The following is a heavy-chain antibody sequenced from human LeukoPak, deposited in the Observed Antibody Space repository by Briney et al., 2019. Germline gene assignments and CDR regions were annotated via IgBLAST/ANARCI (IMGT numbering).Heavy chain of an antibody. Sequence: ASVKVSCKASGYTFTSYGISWVRQAPGQGLEWMGWISAYNGNTNYAQKLQGRVTMTTDTSTSTAYMELRSLRSDDTAVYYCARIPVVPAAKGWFDPWGQGTLVTVSS. D-gene: IGHD2-2*01. CDR3: ARIPVVPAAKGWFDP. J-gene: IGHJ5*02. CDR2: ISAYNGNT. V-gene: IGHV1-18*01. CDR1: GYTFTSYG.